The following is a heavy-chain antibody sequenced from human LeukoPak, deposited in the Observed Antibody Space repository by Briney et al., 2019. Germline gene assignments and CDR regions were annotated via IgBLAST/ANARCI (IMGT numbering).Heavy chain of an antibody. Sequence: GGSLRLSCAASGFTFSSYAMSWVRQAPGKGLEWVANIRQDGSEKKYVDSVKGRFTISRDNAKNSLYLQMNSLRAEDTAVYYCARPQEYETFDYWGQGTLVTVSS. CDR3: ARPQEYETFDY. J-gene: IGHJ4*02. D-gene: IGHD6-6*01. CDR1: GFTFSSYA. CDR2: IRQDGSEK. V-gene: IGHV3-7*01.